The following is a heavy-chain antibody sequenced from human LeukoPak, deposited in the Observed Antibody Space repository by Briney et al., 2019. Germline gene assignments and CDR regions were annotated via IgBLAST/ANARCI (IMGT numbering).Heavy chain of an antibody. CDR1: GMSFSGYY. Sequence: SETLSLICAVYGMSFSGYYWGWIRQPPGKGLEWIGNIYYGENTYYNPSLKSRVTISIDTSKNQFYLKLSSVTAADTAVYYCARDGAAAGTNFDYWGQGTLVTVSS. CDR2: IYYGENT. CDR3: ARDGAAAGTNFDY. D-gene: IGHD6-13*01. J-gene: IGHJ4*02. V-gene: IGHV4-34*01.